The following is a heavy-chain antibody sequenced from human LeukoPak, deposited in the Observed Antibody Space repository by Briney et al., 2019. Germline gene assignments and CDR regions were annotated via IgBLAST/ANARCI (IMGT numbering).Heavy chain of an antibody. V-gene: IGHV3-9*01. CDR3: AKDSSYCGGDCYSFGFDY. CDR1: GFTFDVYA. Sequence: PGGSLRLSCAASGFTFDVYAMHWARQAPGKGLEWGSGISWNSGSIGYADSVKGRFTISRDNAKNSLYLQMNSLRAEDTALYYCAKDSSYCGGDCYSFGFDYWGQGTLVTVSS. J-gene: IGHJ4*02. CDR2: ISWNSGSI. D-gene: IGHD2-21*02.